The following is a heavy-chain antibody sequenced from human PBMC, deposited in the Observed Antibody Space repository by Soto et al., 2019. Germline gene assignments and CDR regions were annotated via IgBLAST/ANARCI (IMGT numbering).Heavy chain of an antibody. CDR3: ARARGSRNRNAFNI. J-gene: IGHJ3*02. D-gene: IGHD3-10*01. Sequence: SETLSLTCGVSGYSINSGYYWGWIRQPPGKGLEWIGSMYHSGSTYYNPSLTSRVTISIDTSKNQFSLRLSSVTAADTAVYYCARARGSRNRNAFNIWGNGTMVTVSS. V-gene: IGHV4-38-2*01. CDR2: MYHSGST. CDR1: GYSINSGYY.